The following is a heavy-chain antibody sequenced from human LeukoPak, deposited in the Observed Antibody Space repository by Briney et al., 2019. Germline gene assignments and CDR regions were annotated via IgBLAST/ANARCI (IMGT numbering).Heavy chain of an antibody. V-gene: IGHV3-30*02. Sequence: GSLRLSCAASGFSFSGFGMHWVRQASAKGLELVAFIQYDGNARYYADSVKGRFTISRDNAKNSLYLQMNSLSAEDTAVYYCARDRPYYYGAGTFDYWGQGTLVTVSS. D-gene: IGHD3-10*01. CDR3: ARDRPYYYGAGTFDY. CDR1: GFSFSGFG. CDR2: IQYDGNAR. J-gene: IGHJ4*02.